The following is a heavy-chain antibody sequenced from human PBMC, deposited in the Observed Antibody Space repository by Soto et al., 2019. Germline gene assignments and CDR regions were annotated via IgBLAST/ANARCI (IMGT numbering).Heavy chain of an antibody. Sequence: QITLKESGPTLVKPTQTLTLTCTFSGFSLSTSGVGVGWIRQPPGKALEWLALIYWDDDKRYSPSLKSRLTISTDTSKHHVVLTMTNMDTVDTDTYFCTHLNTYYDFWSGYSHYYYYYMDVWGKETTVTVSS. CDR1: GFSLSTSGVG. CDR2: IYWDDDK. V-gene: IGHV2-5*02. CDR3: THLNTYYDFWSGYSHYYYYYMDV. D-gene: IGHD3-3*01. J-gene: IGHJ6*03.